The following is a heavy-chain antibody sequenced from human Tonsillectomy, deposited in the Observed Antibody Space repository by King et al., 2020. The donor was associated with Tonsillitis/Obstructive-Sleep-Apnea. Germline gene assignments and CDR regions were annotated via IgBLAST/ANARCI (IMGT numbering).Heavy chain of an antibody. CDR2: ISDSSSDI. J-gene: IGHJ5*02. V-gene: IGHV3-21*01. Sequence: VQLVESGGGLVKPGGSLRVSCAASGFTFSDYNMHWVRQAPGKGLEWISSISDSSSDIHYADSVKGRFTISRDNAKNSLYLQMNSLRAEDTAVYYCAPLPHAWLVLRDWFDPWGQGTLVTVSS. CDR3: APLPHAWLVLRDWFDP. D-gene: IGHD6-19*01. CDR1: GFTFSDYN.